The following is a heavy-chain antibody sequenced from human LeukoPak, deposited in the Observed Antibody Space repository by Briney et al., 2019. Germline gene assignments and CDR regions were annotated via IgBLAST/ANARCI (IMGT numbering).Heavy chain of an antibody. V-gene: IGHV4-34*01. CDR3: ARVSVRRYYYFMDV. J-gene: IGHJ6*03. CDR2: IYYSGST. CDR1: GGSFSGYY. Sequence: SETLSLTCAVYGGSFSGYYWGWIRQPPGKGLEWIGGIYYSGSTYYNPSLKSRVTISLDTSKNQFSLKLSSVTAADTAVYYCARVSVRRYYYFMDVWGKGTTVTVSS.